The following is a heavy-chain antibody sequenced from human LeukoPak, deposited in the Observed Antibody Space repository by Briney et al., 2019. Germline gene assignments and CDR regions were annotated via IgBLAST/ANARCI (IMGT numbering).Heavy chain of an antibody. D-gene: IGHD1-26*01. CDR1: GGSFSGYY. CDR3: ARGATVVGATPFDY. CDR2: INHSGST. J-gene: IGHJ4*02. Sequence: SETLSLTCAVHGGSFSGYYWSWIRQPPGKGLEWIGEINHSGSTNYNPSLKSRVTISVDTSKNQFSLKLSSVTAADTAVYYCARGATVVGATPFDYWGQGTLVTVSS. V-gene: IGHV4-34*01.